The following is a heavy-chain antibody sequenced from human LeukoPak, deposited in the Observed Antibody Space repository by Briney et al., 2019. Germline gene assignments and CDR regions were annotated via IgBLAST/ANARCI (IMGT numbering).Heavy chain of an antibody. V-gene: IGHV3-7*01. D-gene: IGHD4-17*01. J-gene: IGHJ4*02. CDR3: ARSYGDYVSGDY. CDR1: GFTLSSYW. CDR2: IKQDGSEK. Sequence: GGSLRLSCAASGFTLSSYWMSWVRQAPGEGLEWVANIKQDGSEKYYVDSVKGRFTISRDNAKNSLYLQMNSLRAEDTAVYYCARSYGDYVSGDYWGQGTLVTVSS.